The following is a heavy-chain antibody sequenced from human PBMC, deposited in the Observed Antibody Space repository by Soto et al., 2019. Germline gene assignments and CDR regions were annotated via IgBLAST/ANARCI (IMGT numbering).Heavy chain of an antibody. CDR1: GGSINTFY. D-gene: IGHD5-12*01. CDR2: IFSSGST. V-gene: IGHV4-4*07. CDR3: AREGSYSVYNFAHGIQLWSFDF. J-gene: IGHJ4*02. Sequence: SETLSLTCTVSGGSINTFYWSWVRQPAGKGLEWIGRIFSSGSTSFNPSLESRVAMSVDTSKNHFSLNLSSVTAADMAVYYCAREGSYSVYNFAHGIQLWSFDFWGQGALVTVS.